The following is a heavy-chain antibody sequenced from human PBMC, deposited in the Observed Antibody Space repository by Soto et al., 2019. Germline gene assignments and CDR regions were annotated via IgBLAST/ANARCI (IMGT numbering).Heavy chain of an antibody. V-gene: IGHV3-11*01. CDR1: GFTFSNYY. CDR3: ARAINWNYDFDY. J-gene: IGHJ4*02. CDR2: ISSSGSPA. D-gene: IGHD1-7*01. Sequence: QVQLVESGGGLVKPGGSLRLSCAASGFTFSNYYLTWIRQAPGKGLEWISYISSSGSPAYYADSVKGRFTISRDNAKNSLYLQMNRLRAEDTAVYYCARAINWNYDFDYWGQGTLVTVSS.